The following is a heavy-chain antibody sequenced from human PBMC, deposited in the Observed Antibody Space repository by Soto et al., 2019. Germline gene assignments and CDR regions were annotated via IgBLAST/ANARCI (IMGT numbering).Heavy chain of an antibody. D-gene: IGHD6-19*01. CDR3: ARVGQWLAHFDY. Sequence: EVPLVESGGGLVQPGGSLRLSCAASGFTFSSYWMHWVRQAPGKGLVWVSRINSDGSSTSYADSVKGRFTISRDNAKNTLYLQMNSLRAEDTAVYYCARVGQWLAHFDYWGQGTLVTVSS. CDR2: INSDGSST. V-gene: IGHV3-74*01. CDR1: GFTFSSYW. J-gene: IGHJ4*02.